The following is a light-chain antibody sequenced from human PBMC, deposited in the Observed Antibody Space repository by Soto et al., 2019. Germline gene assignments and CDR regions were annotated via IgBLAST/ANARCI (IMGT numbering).Light chain of an antibody. CDR3: GTRDDILSSYV. Sequence: QSVLTQPPSVSAAPGQKVTISCSGSSSNIGDNSVSWYLQLPGTTPKLLIYDNDKRPSGIPDRFSGSKSASSATLGITGLQAGDEADYYCGTRDDILSSYVFGTGTKSPS. CDR2: DND. CDR1: SSNIGDNS. J-gene: IGLJ1*01. V-gene: IGLV1-51*01.